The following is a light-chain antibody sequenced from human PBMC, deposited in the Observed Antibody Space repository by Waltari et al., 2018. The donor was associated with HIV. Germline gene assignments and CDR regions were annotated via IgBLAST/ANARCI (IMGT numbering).Light chain of an antibody. Sequence: DIEMTQSPSTLSASIGDRVTITCRASQSISNWLAWYQHRPGKAPKLLIYEAFTLQAGVPSRFSGSSPGTEFTLTISSPQPDDFATYYCQHYDSYPWTFGQGTNVDMK. V-gene: IGKV1-5*03. CDR2: EAF. J-gene: IGKJ1*01. CDR1: QSISNW. CDR3: QHYDSYPWT.